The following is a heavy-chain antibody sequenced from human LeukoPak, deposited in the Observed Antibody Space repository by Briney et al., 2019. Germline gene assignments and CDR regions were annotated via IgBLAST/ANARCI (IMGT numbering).Heavy chain of an antibody. V-gene: IGHV1-69*13. CDR1: GGTFSSYA. CDR3: ARGASLYYDSSGYYGRRDYYYYYYGMDV. Sequence: SVKVSCKASGGTFSSYAISWVRQAPGQGLEWMGGIIPIFGTANYAQKFQGRVTITADESTSTAYMELSSLRSEDTAVYYCARGASLYYDSSGYYGRRDYYYYYYGMDVWGQGTTVTVSS. J-gene: IGHJ6*02. CDR2: IIPIFGTA. D-gene: IGHD3-22*01.